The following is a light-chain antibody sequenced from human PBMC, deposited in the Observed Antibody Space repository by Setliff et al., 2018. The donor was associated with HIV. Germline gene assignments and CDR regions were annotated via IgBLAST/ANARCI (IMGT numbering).Light chain of an antibody. CDR3: SSYAGSNTLIYV. J-gene: IGLJ1*01. CDR1: TSDVGGYNL. Sequence: QSVLAQPRSVSGSPGQSVTISCTGTTSDVGGYNLVSWYQHHPGKAPKLMIYEVNKRPSGVPDRFSGSKSGNTASLTVSGLQAEDEADYFCSSYAGSNTLIYVFGPGTKVTVL. CDR2: EVN. V-gene: IGLV2-11*01.